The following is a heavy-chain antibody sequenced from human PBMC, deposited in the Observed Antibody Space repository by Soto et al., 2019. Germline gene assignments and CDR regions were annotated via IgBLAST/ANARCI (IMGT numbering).Heavy chain of an antibody. CDR3: VKGDSSGYYVY. D-gene: IGHD3-22*01. CDR2: ISYDGSNK. J-gene: IGHJ4*02. V-gene: IGHV3-30*18. Sequence: GGSLRLSCAASGFTFSSYGMHWVRQAPGKGLEWVAVISYDGSNKYYADSVKGRFTISRDNSKNTLYLQMNSLRAEDTAVYYCVKGDSSGYYVYWGQGTLVTVSS. CDR1: GFTFSSYG.